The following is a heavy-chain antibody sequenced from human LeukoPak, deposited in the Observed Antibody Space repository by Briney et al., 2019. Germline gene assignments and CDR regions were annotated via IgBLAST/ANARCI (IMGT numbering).Heavy chain of an antibody. CDR2: ISSSSSYI. Sequence: GGSLRLSCAASGFTFSSYSMNWVRQAPGKGLEWVSSISSSSSYIYYADSVKGRFTISRDNAKNSLYLQMNSLRAGDTAVYYCAREETLWFGELLYEPRGMDVWGKGTTVTVSS. CDR3: AREETLWFGELLYEPRGMDV. CDR1: GFTFSSYS. D-gene: IGHD3-10*01. J-gene: IGHJ6*04. V-gene: IGHV3-21*01.